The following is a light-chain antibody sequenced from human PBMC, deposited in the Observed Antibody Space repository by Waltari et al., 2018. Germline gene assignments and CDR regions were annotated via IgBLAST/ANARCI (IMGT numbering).Light chain of an antibody. CDR2: VNSDGSH. Sequence: QLVLTQSPSAPPSPRPSVKLTSTLSSGHSSNIIAWLHQQPEKGPRYLMKVNSDGSHSKGDEIPDRFSGSSSGAERYLTISSLQSEDEADYYCQTGGHGTWVFGGGTKLTVL. CDR1: SGHSSNI. V-gene: IGLV4-69*01. CDR3: QTGGHGTWV. J-gene: IGLJ3*02.